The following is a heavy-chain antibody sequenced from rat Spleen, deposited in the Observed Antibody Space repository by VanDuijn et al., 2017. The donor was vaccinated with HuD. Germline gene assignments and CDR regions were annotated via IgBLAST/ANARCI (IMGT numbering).Heavy chain of an antibody. CDR1: GFIFSDYY. Sequence: EVQLVESGGGLVQPGGSLKLSCVVSGFIFSDYYVAWVRQAPTKGLEWVATINYDGTSTFYRDSVRARFTISRENSKSTLYLQVDRLKSEDTATYYCARHGRGKTTYYYVMDAWGQGASVTVSS. CDR3: ARHGRGKTTYYYVMDA. J-gene: IGHJ4*01. CDR2: INYDGTST. D-gene: IGHD4-5*01. V-gene: IGHV5-29*01.